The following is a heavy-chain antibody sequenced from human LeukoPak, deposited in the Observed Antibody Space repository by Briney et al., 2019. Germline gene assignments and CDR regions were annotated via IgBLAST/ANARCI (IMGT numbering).Heavy chain of an antibody. CDR3: ARARQTMGSDYGDYGWFDP. CDR2: IYYTGST. Sequence: PSETLSLTCTVSGGSISGSSYYWGWIRQPPGKGLEWIGSIYYTGSTYHNPSLKSRVTISVDTSKNQFSLKLSSVTAADTAVYYCARARQTMGSDYGDYGWFDPWGQGTLVTVSS. V-gene: IGHV4-39*01. D-gene: IGHD4-17*01. J-gene: IGHJ5*02. CDR1: GGSISGSSYY.